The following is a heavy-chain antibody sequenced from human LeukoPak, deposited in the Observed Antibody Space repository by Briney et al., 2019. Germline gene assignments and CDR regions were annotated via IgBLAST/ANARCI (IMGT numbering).Heavy chain of an antibody. V-gene: IGHV3-9*01. D-gene: IGHD1-26*01. CDR3: ATSGSYGY. Sequence: GRSLRLSCAASGFTFDDYAMHWVRQAPGKGLEWVSGISWNSGSIGYADSVKGRFTISRDNSKNSLYLQMNSLRAEDTALYYCATSGSYGYRGQGTLVTVSS. CDR1: GFTFDDYA. J-gene: IGHJ4*02. CDR2: ISWNSGSI.